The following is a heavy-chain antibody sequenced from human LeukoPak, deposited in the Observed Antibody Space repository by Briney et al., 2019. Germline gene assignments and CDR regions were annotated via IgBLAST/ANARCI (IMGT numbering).Heavy chain of an antibody. V-gene: IGHV3-66*01. Sequence: GGSLRLSCAASGLIFTNAWMTWVRQAPGKGLEWVSVIYSGGSTYYADSVKGRFTISRDNSKNTLYLQMNSLRAEDTAVYYCASGIAVAGTGAFDIWGQGTMVTVSS. CDR3: ASGIAVAGTGAFDI. D-gene: IGHD6-19*01. J-gene: IGHJ3*02. CDR1: GLIFTNAW. CDR2: IYSGGST.